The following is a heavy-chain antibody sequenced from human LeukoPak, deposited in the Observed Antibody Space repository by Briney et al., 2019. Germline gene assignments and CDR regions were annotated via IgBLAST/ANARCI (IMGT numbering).Heavy chain of an antibody. CDR3: ARAYYAFWAPLDY. Sequence: ASVKVSCKASGYTFTGYYMHWVRQAPGQGLEWMGWINPNSGGTNYAQKFQGRVTMTRDTSISTAYMELSRLRSDDTAVYYCARAYYAFWAPLDYWGQGTLITVSS. J-gene: IGHJ4*02. CDR2: INPNSGGT. D-gene: IGHD3-3*01. CDR1: GYTFTGYY. V-gene: IGHV1-2*02.